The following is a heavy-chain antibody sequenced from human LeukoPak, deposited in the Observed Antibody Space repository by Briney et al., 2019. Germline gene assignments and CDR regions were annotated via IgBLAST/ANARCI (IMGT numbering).Heavy chain of an antibody. J-gene: IGHJ4*02. CDR3: ANRDGYNYDFDY. V-gene: IGHV3-23*01. CDR1: GSTFSSYA. D-gene: IGHD5-24*01. CDR2: ISGSGGST. Sequence: GGSLRLSCAASGSTFSSYAMSWVRQAPGKGLEWVSAISGSGGSTYYADSVKGRFTISRDNSKNTLYLQMNSLRAEDTAVYYCANRDGYNYDFDYWGQGTLVTVSS.